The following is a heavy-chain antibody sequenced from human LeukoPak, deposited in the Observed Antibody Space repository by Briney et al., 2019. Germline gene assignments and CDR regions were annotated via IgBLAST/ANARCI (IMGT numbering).Heavy chain of an antibody. J-gene: IGHJ6*02. CDR3: TRDPIQGVRVYYGMDV. CDR2: ISSSGSTI. CDR1: GFTFSDYY. V-gene: IGHV3-11*04. Sequence: GGSLRLSCAASGFTFSDYYMSWIRQAPGKGLEWVSYISSSGSTIYYADSVKGRFTISRDNAKNSLYLQMNSLRVEDTAVYYCTRDPIQGVRVYYGMDVWGQGTTVTVSS.